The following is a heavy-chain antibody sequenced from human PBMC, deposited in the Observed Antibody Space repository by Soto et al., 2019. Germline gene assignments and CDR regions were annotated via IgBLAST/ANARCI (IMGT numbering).Heavy chain of an antibody. Sequence: EVQLVESGGGLVKPGGSLRLSCAAFGFTFSSYTMNWVRQAPGKGLEWVSSISSSSSYIYYADSVKGRFTISRDNAKTTLYLQMNGLRAGDTAVYYWARDRGGDLKAFDIWGQGTMVTVSS. CDR2: ISSSSSYI. CDR3: ARDRGGDLKAFDI. J-gene: IGHJ3*02. CDR1: GFTFSSYT. D-gene: IGHD3-16*01. V-gene: IGHV3-21*01.